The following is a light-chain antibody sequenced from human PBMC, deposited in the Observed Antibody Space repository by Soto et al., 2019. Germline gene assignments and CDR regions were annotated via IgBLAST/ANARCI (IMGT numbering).Light chain of an antibody. V-gene: IGLV1-40*01. J-gene: IGLJ2*01. CDR1: SSNIGAGYD. Sequence: QSALTQPPSVSGAPGQRVTISCTGCSSNIGAGYDVHWYLQLPGTAPKLLIYTNANRPSGVPDRFSGSKSGTSASLAITGLQAGDEADYYCHSYDTSLSVVFGGGTKVTVL. CDR2: TNA. CDR3: HSYDTSLSVV.